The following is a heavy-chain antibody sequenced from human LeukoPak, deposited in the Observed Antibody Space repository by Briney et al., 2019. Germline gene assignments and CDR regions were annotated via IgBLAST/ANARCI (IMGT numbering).Heavy chain of an antibody. D-gene: IGHD5-12*01. J-gene: IGHJ4*02. CDR3: ARVSGYDWESFYDY. V-gene: IGHV4-59*01. CDR2: IYYSGST. CDR1: GGSISSYY. Sequence: SETLSLTCTVSGGSISSYYWSWIRQPPGKGLEWIGYIYYSGSTNYNPSLKGRVTISVDTSKNQFSLKLSSVTAADTAMYYCARVSGYDWESFYDYWGQGSLVTVSS.